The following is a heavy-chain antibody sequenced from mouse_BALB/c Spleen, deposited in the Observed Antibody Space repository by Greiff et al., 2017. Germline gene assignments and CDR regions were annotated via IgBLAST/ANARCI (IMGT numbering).Heavy chain of an antibody. CDR2: ISDGGSYT. V-gene: IGHV5-4*02. D-gene: IGHD1-1*01. J-gene: IGHJ4*01. Sequence: EVNVVESGGGLVKPGGSLKLSCAASGFTFSDYYMYWVRQTPEKRLEWVATISDGGSYTYYPDSVKGRFTISRDNAKNNLYLQMSSLKSEDTAMYYCARDPIYYYGSREGMDYWGQGTSVTVSS. CDR1: GFTFSDYY. CDR3: ARDPIYYYGSREGMDY.